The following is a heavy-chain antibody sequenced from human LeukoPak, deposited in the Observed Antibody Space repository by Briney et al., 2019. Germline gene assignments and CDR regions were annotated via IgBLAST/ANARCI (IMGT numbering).Heavy chain of an antibody. Sequence: ASVKVSCKPSGYTFTGYYIHWVRQAPGQGLEWMGWINPYSGGTNYAQKFQGRVTVTRDTSISTAYMELSRLRSDDTAVYYCARGKYSSSWYGSYFDYWGQGTLVTVSS. CDR1: GYTFTGYY. V-gene: IGHV1-2*02. CDR3: ARGKYSSSWYGSYFDY. D-gene: IGHD6-13*01. J-gene: IGHJ4*02. CDR2: INPYSGGT.